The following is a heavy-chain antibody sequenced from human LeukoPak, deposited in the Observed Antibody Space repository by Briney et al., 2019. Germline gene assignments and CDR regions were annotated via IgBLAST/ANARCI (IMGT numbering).Heavy chain of an antibody. V-gene: IGHV4-61*02. J-gene: IGHJ1*01. Sequence: SETLSLTCTVSGCSISSGSYYWSWIRQPAGKGLEWIGRVYTSGSTNYNPSLKSRVTISLDTSKNQFSLKLSSVTAADTAVYYCARDAGAEYFQHWGQGTLVTVSS. CDR2: VYTSGST. CDR3: ARDAGAEYFQH. CDR1: GCSISSGSYY.